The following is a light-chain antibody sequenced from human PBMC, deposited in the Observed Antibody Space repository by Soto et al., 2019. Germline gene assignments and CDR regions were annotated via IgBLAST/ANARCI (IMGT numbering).Light chain of an antibody. CDR1: VSDVGGYDS. CDR3: CSSTTRTTYV. V-gene: IGLV2-14*03. J-gene: IGLJ1*01. Sequence: QSLLGQPASVSGSPGQSITISCTGTVSDVGGYDSVSWYQQHPGRAPKLIIYGVNNRPSGVSNRFSASKSADTASLTISGLQAEEEANSYCCSSTTRTTYVFGTGTKVTVL. CDR2: GVN.